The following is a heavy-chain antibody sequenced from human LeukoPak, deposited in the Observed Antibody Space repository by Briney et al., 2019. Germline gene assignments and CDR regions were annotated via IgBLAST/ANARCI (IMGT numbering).Heavy chain of an antibody. J-gene: IGHJ3*02. CDR3: AKYCGGDCQGAFDI. V-gene: IGHV3-30*18. CDR2: ISYDGSNK. Sequence: GGSLGPSFAAPGFTFSSFGMHWVRQAPGKGLGGGAVISYDGSNKYYADSVKGRFTISRDNSKNTLYLQMNSLRAEDTAVYYCAKYCGGDCQGAFDIWGQGTMVTVSS. CDR1: GFTFSSFG. D-gene: IGHD2-21*02.